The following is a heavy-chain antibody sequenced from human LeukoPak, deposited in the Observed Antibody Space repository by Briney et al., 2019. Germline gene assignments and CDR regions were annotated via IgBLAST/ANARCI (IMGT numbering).Heavy chain of an antibody. CDR1: GFPFSSYW. Sequence: GGSLRLSCAASGFPFSSYWMSWVRQAPGKGLEWVANIKQDGSEKYYVDSVKGRFTISRDNAKNSLYLQMNSLRAEDTAVYYCVRDLGSGSYYSQFDYWGQGTLVTVSS. D-gene: IGHD3-10*01. V-gene: IGHV3-7*03. J-gene: IGHJ4*02. CDR2: IKQDGSEK. CDR3: VRDLGSGSYYSQFDY.